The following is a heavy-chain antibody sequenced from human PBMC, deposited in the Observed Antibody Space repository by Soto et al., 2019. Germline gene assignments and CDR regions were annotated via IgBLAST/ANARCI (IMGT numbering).Heavy chain of an antibody. CDR2: VNPNSGGT. D-gene: IGHD6-19*01. CDR3: ATSLTSIAVAGETEYYFDY. Sequence: QVQLVQSGAEVKKPGASVKVSCKTSGYTFTDFYMHWVRQAPGQGIEWMGWVNPNSGGTKYAQNFQGWVTMTRDTSISTAYMELGRLRSDDTAVYYCATSLTSIAVAGETEYYFDYWGQGTLVTVSS. V-gene: IGHV1-2*04. CDR1: GYTFTDFY. J-gene: IGHJ4*02.